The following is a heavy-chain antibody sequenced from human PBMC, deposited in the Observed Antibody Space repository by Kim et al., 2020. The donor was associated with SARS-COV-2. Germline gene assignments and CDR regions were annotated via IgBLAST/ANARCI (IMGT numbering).Heavy chain of an antibody. CDR3: ARAYYYDSSGYPAPAFD. J-gene: IGHJ3*02. D-gene: IGHD3-22*01. V-gene: IGHV3-33*05. CDR2: ISYDGSNK. Sequence: GGSLRLSCAASGFTFSSYGMHWVRQAPGKGLEWVAVISYDGSNKYYADSVKGRFTISRDNSKNTLYLQMNSLRAEDTAVYYCARAYYYDSSGYPAPAFD. CDR1: GFTFSSYG.